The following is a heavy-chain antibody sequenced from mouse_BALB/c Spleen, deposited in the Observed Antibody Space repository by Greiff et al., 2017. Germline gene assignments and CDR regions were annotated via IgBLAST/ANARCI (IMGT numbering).Heavy chain of an antibody. CDR1: GFSLTSYG. D-gene: IGHD2-1*01. Sequence: VQGVESGPGLVQPSQSLSITCTVSGFSLTSYGVHWVRQSPGKGLEWLGVIWSGGSTDYNAAFISRLSISKDNSKSQVFFKMNSLQANDTAIYYCASPLYGNYGGFAYWGQGTLVTVSA. V-gene: IGHV2-2*02. CDR3: ASPLYGNYGGFAY. J-gene: IGHJ3*01. CDR2: IWSGGST.